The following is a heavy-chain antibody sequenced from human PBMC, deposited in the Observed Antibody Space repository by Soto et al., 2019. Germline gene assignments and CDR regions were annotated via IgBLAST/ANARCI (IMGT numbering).Heavy chain of an antibody. D-gene: IGHD3-16*02. CDR1: GGTFSSYA. CDR2: IIPIFGTA. CDR3: ARGYYDYVWGSYPSHY. J-gene: IGHJ4*02. Sequence: SVKVSCKASGGTFSSYAISWVRQAPGQGLEWMGGIIPIFGTANYAQKFQGRVTITADESTSTAYMELSSLRSEDTAVYYCARGYYDYVWGSYPSHYWGQGTLVTVSS. V-gene: IGHV1-69*13.